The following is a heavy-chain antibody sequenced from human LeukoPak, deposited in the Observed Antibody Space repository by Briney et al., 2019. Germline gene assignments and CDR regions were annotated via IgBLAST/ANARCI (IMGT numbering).Heavy chain of an antibody. Sequence: ASVKVSCKASGGTFSSYAISWVRQAPGQGLEWMGGITPIFGTANYAQKFQGRVTITTDESTSTAYMELSSLRSEDTAVYYCARGIRVALDAFDIWGQGTMVTVSS. CDR3: ARGIRVALDAFDI. CDR1: GGTFSSYA. V-gene: IGHV1-69*05. J-gene: IGHJ3*02. CDR2: ITPIFGTA. D-gene: IGHD2-15*01.